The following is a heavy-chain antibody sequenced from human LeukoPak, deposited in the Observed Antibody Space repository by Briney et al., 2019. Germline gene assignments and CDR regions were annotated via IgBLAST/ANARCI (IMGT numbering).Heavy chain of an antibody. V-gene: IGHV1-46*01. J-gene: IGHJ4*02. CDR1: GYTFTSYG. CDR2: INPSGGST. D-gene: IGHD6-19*01. Sequence: AASVKVSCKASGYTFTSYGISWVRQAPGQGLEWMGIINPSGGSTSYAQKFQGRVTMTRDMSTSTVYMELSSLRSEDTAVYYCAREGQWFDYWGQGTLVTVSS. CDR3: AREGQWFDY.